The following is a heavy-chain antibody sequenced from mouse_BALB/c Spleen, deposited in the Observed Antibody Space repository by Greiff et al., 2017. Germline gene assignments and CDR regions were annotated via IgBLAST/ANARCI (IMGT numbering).Heavy chain of an antibody. J-gene: IGHJ4*01. Sequence: EVKLVESGGGLVKPGGSLKLSCAASGFTFSSYTMSWVRQTPEKRLEWVATISSGGSYTYYPDSVKGRFTISRDNAKNTLYLQMSSLKSEDTAMYYCTRVDGNYGYYYAMDYWGQGTSVTVSS. V-gene: IGHV5-6-4*01. D-gene: IGHD2-1*01. CDR3: TRVDGNYGYYYAMDY. CDR2: ISSGGSYT. CDR1: GFTFSSYT.